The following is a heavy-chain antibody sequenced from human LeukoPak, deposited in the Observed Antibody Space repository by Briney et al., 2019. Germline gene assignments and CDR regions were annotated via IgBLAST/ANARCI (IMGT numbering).Heavy chain of an antibody. V-gene: IGHV3-23*01. CDR3: AKGVGRGYSYGQGCALDI. CDR2: ISGTGGST. D-gene: IGHD5-18*01. CDR1: GFTFSSYA. Sequence: GGSLRLSCVASGFTFSSYAMSWVRQAPGKGLEWVSTISGTGGSTYYADSVKGRFTISRDNSKNTLYLQMNSLRAEDTAVYYCAKGVGRGYSYGQGCALDIRGQGTKVTVS. J-gene: IGHJ3*02.